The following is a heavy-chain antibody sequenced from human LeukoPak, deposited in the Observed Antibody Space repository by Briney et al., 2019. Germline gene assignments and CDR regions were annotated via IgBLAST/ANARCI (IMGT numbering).Heavy chain of an antibody. D-gene: IGHD1-26*01. CDR3: AKDRRLSGSSYFDY. Sequence: GGSLRLSCVASGFTFSNYAMSWVRQALGKGLEWVSSISGSGGSTYYADSVKGRFTISRDNSKNTLYLQMNSLRAEDTAVYYCAKDRRLSGSSYFDYWGQGTLVTVSS. V-gene: IGHV3-23*01. CDR1: GFTFSNYA. J-gene: IGHJ4*02. CDR2: ISGSGGST.